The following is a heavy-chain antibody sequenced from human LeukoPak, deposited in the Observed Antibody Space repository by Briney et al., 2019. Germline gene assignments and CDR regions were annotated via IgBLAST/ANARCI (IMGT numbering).Heavy chain of an antibody. CDR3: AVPDGGYSYGWELDY. CDR2: INHSGST. J-gene: IGHJ4*02. D-gene: IGHD5-18*01. V-gene: IGHV4-34*01. Sequence: PSETLSLTCAVYGGSFSGYYWSWIRQPPGKGLEWIGEINHSGSTNYNPSLKSRVTISVDTSKNQFSLKLSSVTPADTAVYYCAVPDGGYSYGWELDYGGQGPLVPAPS. CDR1: GGSFSGYY.